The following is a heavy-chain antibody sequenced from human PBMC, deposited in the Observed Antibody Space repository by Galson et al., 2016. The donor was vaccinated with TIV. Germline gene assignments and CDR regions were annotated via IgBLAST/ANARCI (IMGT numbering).Heavy chain of an antibody. CDR3: AKYLWTYVWSTFDN. V-gene: IGHV3-23*01. CDR2: ISGTGEIT. Sequence: SLRLSCAASGFTFNNYAMTWVRQAPGKGLEWVSTISGTGEITVYADSVRGHFIISRDNSKNTLHLQMNNLRAEDTAVYYCAKYLWTYVWSTFDNWGQGTPVTVSS. J-gene: IGHJ4*02. D-gene: IGHD3/OR15-3a*01. CDR1: GFTFNNYA.